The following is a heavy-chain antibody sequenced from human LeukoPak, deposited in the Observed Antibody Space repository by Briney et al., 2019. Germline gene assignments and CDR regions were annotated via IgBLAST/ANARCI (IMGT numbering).Heavy chain of an antibody. V-gene: IGHV4-38-2*02. CDR3: ARVPKYYYDSSAL. J-gene: IGHJ3*01. CDR2: IYHNGHT. Sequence: SETLSLTCSVSGYSISSGYYWVWIRQPPGKGLEWIGSIYHNGHTYNNPSLKSRVTISVDTSKNQFSLKLSSVTAADTAVYYCARVPKYYYDSSALWGQGTMVTVSS. CDR1: GYSISSGYY. D-gene: IGHD3-22*01.